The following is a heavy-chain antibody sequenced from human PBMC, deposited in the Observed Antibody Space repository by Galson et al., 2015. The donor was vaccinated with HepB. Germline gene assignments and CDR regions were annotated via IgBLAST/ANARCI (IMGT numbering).Heavy chain of an antibody. Sequence: SLRLSCAASGFTFSTYAMTWARQAPGKRLEWVSGISGSGGSTYYADSVKGRFTISRDNSKDTLYLQMNSLRAEDTAVYYCAKGSSGWYADHFDYWGQGTLVTVSS. D-gene: IGHD6-13*01. J-gene: IGHJ4*02. CDR1: GFTFSTYA. CDR2: ISGSGGST. CDR3: AKGSSGWYADHFDY. V-gene: IGHV3-23*01.